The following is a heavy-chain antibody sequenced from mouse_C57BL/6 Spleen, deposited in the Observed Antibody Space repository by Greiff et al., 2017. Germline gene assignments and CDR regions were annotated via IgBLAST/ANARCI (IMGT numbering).Heavy chain of an antibody. J-gene: IGHJ3*01. V-gene: IGHV5-4*01. CDR1: GFTFSSYA. CDR3: ARDQEDDYDGGPWFAY. D-gene: IGHD2-4*01. CDR2: ISDGGSYT. Sequence: EVKLVESGGGLVKPGGSLKLSCAASGFTFSSYAMSWVRQTPEKRLEWVATISDGGSYTYYPDNVKGRFTISRDNAKNNLYLQMSHLKSEDTAMYYCARDQEDDYDGGPWFAYWGQGTLVTVSA.